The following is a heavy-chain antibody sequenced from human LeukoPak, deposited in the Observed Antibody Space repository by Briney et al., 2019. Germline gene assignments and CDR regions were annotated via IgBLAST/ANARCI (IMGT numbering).Heavy chain of an antibody. CDR2: VSGGGGST. CDR1: GFIFSSYA. CDR3: AKSSYYDSSGYYREYYFDY. V-gene: IGHV3-23*01. D-gene: IGHD3-22*01. J-gene: IGHJ4*02. Sequence: GGSLRLSCAASGFIFSSYAMSWVRQAPGKGLEWVSSVSGGGGSTYYADSVKGRFTISRDNSKSTLFLQMNSLRAEDTAVYYCAKSSYYDSSGYYREYYFDYWGQGTLVTVSS.